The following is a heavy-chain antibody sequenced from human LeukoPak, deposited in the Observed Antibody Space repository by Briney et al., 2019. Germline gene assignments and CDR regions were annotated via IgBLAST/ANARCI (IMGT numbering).Heavy chain of an antibody. CDR1: GFTFSSYA. V-gene: IGHV3-23*01. CDR3: AKDRREGYCSSTSCRRELDY. D-gene: IGHD2-2*01. J-gene: IGHJ4*02. CDR2: IIGSRGST. Sequence: PGGSLRLSCAASGFTFSSYAMSWVRQAPGKGLEWVSAIIGSRGSTYYADSVKGRFTISRDNSKNTLYLQMNSLRAEDTAVYYCAKDRREGYCSSTSCRRELDYWGQGTLVTVSS.